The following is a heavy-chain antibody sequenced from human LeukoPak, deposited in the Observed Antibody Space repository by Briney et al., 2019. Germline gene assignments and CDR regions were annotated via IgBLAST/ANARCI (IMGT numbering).Heavy chain of an antibody. CDR1: GDSINSLDL. D-gene: IGHD3-22*01. V-gene: IGHV4-4*02. Sequence: ESSGTLSLTCTVSGDSINSLDLWSWVRQPPEKGLEWIGEMYLSGTTHSNPSVKSRVTISIDKSKNQFFLNLSSVTAADTAVYYCAGLVGRYSSGLYYYYFDYWGQGTLVTVSS. CDR2: MYLSGTT. J-gene: IGHJ4*02. CDR3: AGLVGRYSSGLYYYYFDY.